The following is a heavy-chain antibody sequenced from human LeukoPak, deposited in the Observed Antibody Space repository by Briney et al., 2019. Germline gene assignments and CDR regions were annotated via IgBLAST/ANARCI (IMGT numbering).Heavy chain of an antibody. V-gene: IGHV3-30*18. D-gene: IGHD4-17*01. CDR3: AKSDYGDYN. Sequence: GGSLRLSCAASGFTLSSYGMHWVRQAPGRGLEWVAVISYDGSNKYYADSVKGRFTISRDNSKNTLYLQMNSLRAEDTAVYYCAKSDYGDYNWGQGTLVTVSS. J-gene: IGHJ4*02. CDR1: GFTLSSYG. CDR2: ISYDGSNK.